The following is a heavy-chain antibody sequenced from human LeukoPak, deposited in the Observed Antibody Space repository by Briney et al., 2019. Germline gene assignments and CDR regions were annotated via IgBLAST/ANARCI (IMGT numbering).Heavy chain of an antibody. Sequence: PGGSLRLSCAASGFTFTSYAMNWVRQTPGKGLGWVSGISGSSGTTYYADSVKGRFTISRDNSKNTLYLQMNSLRAEDTAVYHCAKGRGGSGYWASDYWGRGTLVTVSS. CDR3: AKGRGGSGYWASDY. D-gene: IGHD3-22*01. V-gene: IGHV3-23*01. CDR2: ISGSSGTT. CDR1: GFTFTSYA. J-gene: IGHJ4*02.